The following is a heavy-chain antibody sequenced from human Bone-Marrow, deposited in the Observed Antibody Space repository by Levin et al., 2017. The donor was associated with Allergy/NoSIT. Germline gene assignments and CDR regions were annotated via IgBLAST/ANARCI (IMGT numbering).Heavy chain of an antibody. CDR1: GFIFGDYT. J-gene: IGHJ4*02. V-gene: IGHV3-49*03. CDR3: TREHSGHEAGFDS. D-gene: IGHD1-26*01. CDR2: IPRKAYAETP. Sequence: PGGSLRLSCTASGFIFGDYTMTWFRQAPGKGLEWVGVIPRKAYAETPRYAASVKGRFTISRDDSRNIAYLQMDSLTTEDTALYYCTREHSGHEAGFDSWGQGTLVTVSS.